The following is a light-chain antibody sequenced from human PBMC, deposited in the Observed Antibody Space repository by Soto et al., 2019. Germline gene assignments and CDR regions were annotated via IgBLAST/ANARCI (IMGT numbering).Light chain of an antibody. CDR3: QQRSNPFT. V-gene: IGKV3-11*01. CDR2: DAS. Sequence: EIVLTQSPATLSLSPGERATLSCRASQSVSSYLAWYQQKPGQAPRLLIYDASNRATGIPARFSGSGSGTDFTLTISSLEPEVFAVYYCQQRSNPFTFGPGTKVDIK. J-gene: IGKJ3*01. CDR1: QSVSSY.